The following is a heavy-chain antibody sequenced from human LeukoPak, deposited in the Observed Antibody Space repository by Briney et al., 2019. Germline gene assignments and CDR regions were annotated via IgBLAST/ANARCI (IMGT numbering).Heavy chain of an antibody. CDR1: GYSISSGYY. V-gene: IGHV4-38-2*02. CDR3: AREGDYGDPLYYFDY. D-gene: IGHD4-17*01. J-gene: IGHJ4*02. CDR2: IYHSGST. Sequence: PSETLSLTCAVSGYSISSGYYWGWIRQPPGKGLEWIGSIYHSGSTYYNPSLKSRVTISVDTSKNQFPLKLSSVTAADTAVYYCAREGDYGDPLYYFDYWGQGTLVTVSS.